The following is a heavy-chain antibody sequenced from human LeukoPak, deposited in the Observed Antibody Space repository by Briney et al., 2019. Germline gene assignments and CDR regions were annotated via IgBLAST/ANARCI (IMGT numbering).Heavy chain of an antibody. D-gene: IGHD3/OR15-3a*01. V-gene: IGHV1-18*01. J-gene: IGHJ4*02. CDR3: ARFFVLRSYFDY. Sequence: ASVKVSCKASGYTFTSYGISWVRQAPGEGLEWMGWISAYNGNTNYAQKLQGRVTMTTDTSTSTAYMELRSLRSDDTAVYYCARFFVLRSYFDYWGQGTLVTVSS. CDR2: ISAYNGNT. CDR1: GYTFTSYG.